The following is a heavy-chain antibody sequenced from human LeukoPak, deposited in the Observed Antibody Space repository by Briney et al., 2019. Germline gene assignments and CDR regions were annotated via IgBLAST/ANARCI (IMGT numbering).Heavy chain of an antibody. Sequence: GASVKVSCKASGGTFSSYAISGVRQAPGQGLEWMGGIIPIFGTANYAQKFQGRVTITADESTSTAYMELSSLRSEDTAVYYCARSLHVVVVAATTGDAFDIWGQGTMVTVSS. D-gene: IGHD2-15*01. CDR2: IIPIFGTA. CDR3: ARSLHVVVVAATTGDAFDI. J-gene: IGHJ3*02. V-gene: IGHV1-69*13. CDR1: GGTFSSYA.